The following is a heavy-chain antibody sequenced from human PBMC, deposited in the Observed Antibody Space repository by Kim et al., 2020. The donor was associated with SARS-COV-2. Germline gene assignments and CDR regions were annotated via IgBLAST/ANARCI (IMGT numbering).Heavy chain of an antibody. CDR2: TKKDGSEK. V-gene: IGHV3-7*03. D-gene: IGHD4-17*01. Sequence: GGSLILSCAASGFTFSSNWMTWVRQAPGKGLEWVANTKKDGSEKYYVGSVKGRFSISRDNAKNSLYLQMNSLRAEDTAVYYCARQEYGDFVWGQGTLVTVSS. CDR3: ARQEYGDFV. CDR1: GFTFSSNW. J-gene: IGHJ4*02.